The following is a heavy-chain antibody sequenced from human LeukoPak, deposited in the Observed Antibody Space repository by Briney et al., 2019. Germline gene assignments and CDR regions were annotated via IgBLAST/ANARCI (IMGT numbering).Heavy chain of an antibody. CDR3: ARVAYGDYVIDY. J-gene: IGHJ4*02. Sequence: SETLSLTCTVSGDSIRNSNYYWAWIRQPPGKGLEWVGSIYYSGNTYYNPSLKSRVTISLDTSTNQFSLKLSSVTAADTAVCYCARVAYGDYVIDYWGQGTLVTVSS. D-gene: IGHD4-17*01. CDR1: GDSIRNSNYY. CDR2: IYYSGNT. V-gene: IGHV4-39*01.